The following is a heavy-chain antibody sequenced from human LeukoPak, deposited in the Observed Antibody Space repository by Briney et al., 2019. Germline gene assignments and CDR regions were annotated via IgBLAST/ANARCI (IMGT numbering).Heavy chain of an antibody. CDR2: INSGGSGT. D-gene: IGHD5-18*01. J-gene: IGHJ6*02. Sequence: GGSLRLSCAASGFTFSSYWMHWVRQAPGKGLVWVSRINSGGSGTSYADSVKGRFTISRDNAKNTLYLQMNSLRAEDTAVYYCARDAVDTANAVWGQGTTVTVSS. CDR3: ARDAVDTANAV. CDR1: GFTFSSYW. V-gene: IGHV3-74*01.